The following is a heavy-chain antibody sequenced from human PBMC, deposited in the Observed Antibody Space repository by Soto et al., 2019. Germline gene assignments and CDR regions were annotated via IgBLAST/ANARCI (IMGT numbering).Heavy chain of an antibody. CDR2: ISGSGGST. D-gene: IGHD3-9*01. CDR1: GFTFSSYA. Sequence: PGGSLRLSCAASGFTFSSYAMSRVRQAPGKGLEWVSAISGSGGSTYYADSVKGRFTISRDNSKNTLYLQMNSLRAEDTAVYYCAKDYDILTGYYLPYFDYWGQGTLVTVSS. CDR3: AKDYDILTGYYLPYFDY. V-gene: IGHV3-23*01. J-gene: IGHJ4*02.